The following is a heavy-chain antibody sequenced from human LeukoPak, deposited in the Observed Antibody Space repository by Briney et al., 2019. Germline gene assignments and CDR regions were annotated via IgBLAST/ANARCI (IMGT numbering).Heavy chain of an antibody. Sequence: GGSLRLSCAASGFTFSSYEMNWVRQAPGKGLEWVSYISSSGSTISYADSVKGRFTISRDNAKNSLYLQMNSLRAEDTAVYYCASMVVVAARDYWGQETLVTVSS. CDR2: ISSSGSTI. V-gene: IGHV3-48*03. CDR1: GFTFSSYE. D-gene: IGHD2-15*01. J-gene: IGHJ4*02. CDR3: ASMVVVAARDY.